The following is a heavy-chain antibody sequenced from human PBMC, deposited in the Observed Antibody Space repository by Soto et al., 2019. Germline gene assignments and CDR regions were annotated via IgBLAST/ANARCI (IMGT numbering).Heavy chain of an antibody. V-gene: IGHV3-30*18. CDR1: GFTFSSYG. CDR3: AKDMSGYYYYDGMDV. CDR2: ISYDGSNK. Sequence: QVQLVESGGGVIQPGRSLRLSCAASGFTFSSYGMHWVRQAPGKGLEWVAVISYDGSNKYYADSVKGRFTISRDNSKNTLYLQMNSRRAEDTAVYYCAKDMSGYYYYDGMDVWGQGTTVTVSS. D-gene: IGHD3-3*01. J-gene: IGHJ6*02.